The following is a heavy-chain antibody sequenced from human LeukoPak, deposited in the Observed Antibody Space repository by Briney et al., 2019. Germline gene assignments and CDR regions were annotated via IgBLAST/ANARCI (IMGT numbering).Heavy chain of an antibody. CDR1: GCFISSISSNSYH. CDR3: AREMGVVTAHGIDV. D-gene: IGHD4-23*01. Sequence: SETLSLTCIVSGCFISSISSNSYHWGWLRQPPGKGLEWIGSIYYSGSTYYNPSLKSRVTISVDTSKNQFSLKLSSVTAADTALYYCAREMGVVTAHGIDVWGQGTTVTVSS. V-gene: IGHV4-39*02. CDR2: IYYSGST. J-gene: IGHJ6*02.